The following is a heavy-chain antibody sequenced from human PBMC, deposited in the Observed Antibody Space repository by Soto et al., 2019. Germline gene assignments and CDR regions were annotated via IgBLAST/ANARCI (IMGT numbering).Heavy chain of an antibody. CDR3: ARGQIIRGGYYFGY. J-gene: IGHJ4*02. V-gene: IGHV3-21*02. CDR2: FSTGREYI. CDR1: GFVFSDYN. Sequence: EVQLVESGGGLVKPGGSLRLSCAASGFVFSDYNMNWVRQAPGKGLEWVASFSTGREYIYYAASVKGRFTISRDNAKNSRSLQMTSLRVEDTAVYYCARGQIIRGGYYFGYWGQGTLVTVSS. D-gene: IGHD3-10*01.